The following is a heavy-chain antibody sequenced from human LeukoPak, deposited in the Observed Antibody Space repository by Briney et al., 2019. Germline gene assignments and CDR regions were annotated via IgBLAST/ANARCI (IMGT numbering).Heavy chain of an antibody. CDR3: ARVLGMDIVVVPAAEDY. D-gene: IGHD2-2*03. CDR1: GFTFSSYS. V-gene: IGHV3-48*01. J-gene: IGHJ4*02. Sequence: PGGSLRLSCAASGFTFSSYSMNWVCQAPGKGLEWVSYISSSSSTIYYADSVKGRFTISRDNAKNSLYLQMNSLRAEDTAVYYCARVLGMDIVVVPAAEDYWGQGTLVTVSS. CDR2: ISSSSSTI.